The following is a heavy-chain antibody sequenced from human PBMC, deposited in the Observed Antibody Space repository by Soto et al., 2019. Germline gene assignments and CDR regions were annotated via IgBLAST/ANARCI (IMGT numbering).Heavy chain of an antibody. J-gene: IGHJ1*01. Sequence: PGGSLRLSCAASGFTFSSYEMNWVRQAPGKGLEWVSYISSSGSTIYYADSVKGRFTISRDNAKNSLYLQMNSLRAEDTAVYYCARQPEDYYYDSRVGYFQHWGQGTLVTVSS. CDR2: ISSSGSTI. V-gene: IGHV3-48*03. CDR1: GFTFSSYE. D-gene: IGHD3-22*01. CDR3: ARQPEDYYYDSRVGYFQH.